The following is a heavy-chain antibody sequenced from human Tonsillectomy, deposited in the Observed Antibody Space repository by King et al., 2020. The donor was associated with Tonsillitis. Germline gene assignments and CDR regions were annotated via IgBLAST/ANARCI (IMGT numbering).Heavy chain of an antibody. CDR3: AREGYGSRGAPQRYCISNSCYVDYSSSYDY. J-gene: IGHJ4*02. Sequence: HVQLQESGPGLVKPSETLSLACTVSAYSISSGYYWAWIRQPPGKGLEWIGSIYHTGNTYYNPSLKSRVTISVDTSKNQFSLRLSSVTAADTAVYYCAREGYGSRGAPQRYCISNSCYVDYSSSYDYWGRGTLVTVSS. V-gene: IGHV4-38-2*02. CDR1: AYSISSGYY. D-gene: IGHD2-2*01. CDR2: IYHTGNT.